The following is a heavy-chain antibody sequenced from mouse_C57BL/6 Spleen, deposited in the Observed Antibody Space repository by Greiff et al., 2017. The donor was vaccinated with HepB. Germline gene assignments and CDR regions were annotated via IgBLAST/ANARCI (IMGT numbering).Heavy chain of an antibody. CDR1: GYTFTEYT. V-gene: IGHV1-62-2*01. Sequence: VQLQQSGAELVKPGASVKLSCKASGYTFTEYTIHWVKQRSGQGLEWIGWFYPGSGSIKYNEKFKDKATLTADKSSSTVYMELSRLTSEDSAVYFCARHEETIYYGSSHWYFDVWGTGTTVTVSS. CDR2: FYPGSGSI. D-gene: IGHD1-1*01. J-gene: IGHJ1*03. CDR3: ARHEETIYYGSSHWYFDV.